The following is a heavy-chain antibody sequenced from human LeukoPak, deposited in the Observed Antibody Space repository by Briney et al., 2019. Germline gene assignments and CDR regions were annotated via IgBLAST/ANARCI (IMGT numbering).Heavy chain of an antibody. Sequence: SETLSLTCTVSGGSISSSSYYWGWIRQPPGKGLEWIGSIYYSGSTYYNPSLKSRVTIPVDTSKNQFSLKPSSVTAADTAVYYCARGLVVPAAIQVYYYYYMDVWGKGTTVTVSS. V-gene: IGHV4-39*07. D-gene: IGHD2-2*01. CDR1: GGSISSSSYY. CDR3: ARGLVVPAAIQVYYYYYMDV. CDR2: IYYSGST. J-gene: IGHJ6*03.